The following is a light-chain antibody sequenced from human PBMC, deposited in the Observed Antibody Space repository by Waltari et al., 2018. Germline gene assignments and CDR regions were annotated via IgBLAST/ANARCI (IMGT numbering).Light chain of an antibody. CDR3: GTWDSSLSAGV. V-gene: IGLV1-51*01. CDR1: ISNIGNNF. J-gene: IGLJ3*02. CDR2: DET. Sequence: QSVLTQPPSVSAAPGQKVTISCSGIISNIGNNFVSWYPQPPGTAPKLLIYDETKRPSGSPDRFSGSKSGTSATLSITGLQTGDEADYYCGTWDSSLSAGVFGGGTKLTVL.